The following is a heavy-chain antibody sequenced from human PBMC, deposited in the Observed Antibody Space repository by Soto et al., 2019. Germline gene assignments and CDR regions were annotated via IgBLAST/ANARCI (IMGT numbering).Heavy chain of an antibody. J-gene: IGHJ6*02. CDR3: ASAYGHYYGMDV. D-gene: IGHD3-16*01. V-gene: IGHV1-69*02. Sequence: QVQLVQSGAEVKKPGSSVKVSCKASGGTFSSYTISWVRQAPGQGLEWMGRIIPILGIANYAQKFQGRVTITADKSTSTAYMELSSLRSEDTAVYYCASAYGHYYGMDVWGQGTTVTVSS. CDR1: GGTFSSYT. CDR2: IIPILGIA.